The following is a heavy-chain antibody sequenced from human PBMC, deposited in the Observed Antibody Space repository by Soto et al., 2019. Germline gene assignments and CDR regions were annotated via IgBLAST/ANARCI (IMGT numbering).Heavy chain of an antibody. V-gene: IGHV1-69*12. Sequence: QVQLVQSGAEVKKPGSSVKVSCKASGGTFSSYAISWVRQAPGQGLEWMGGIIPIFGTANYAQKFQGRVTITADESTSTADMELSSLRSEDTAVYYCARGGRYYDILPGYSGSHYFDYWGQGTLVTVSS. CDR2: IIPIFGTA. CDR3: ARGGRYYDILPGYSGSHYFDY. D-gene: IGHD3-9*01. J-gene: IGHJ4*02. CDR1: GGTFSSYA.